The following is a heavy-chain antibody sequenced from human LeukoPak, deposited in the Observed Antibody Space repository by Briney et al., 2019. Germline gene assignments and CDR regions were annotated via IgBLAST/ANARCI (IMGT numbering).Heavy chain of an antibody. J-gene: IGHJ3*02. D-gene: IGHD6-13*01. CDR3: AREKAAADDAFDI. Sequence: ASVKVSCKASGYTFTGYYMHWVRQAPGQGLERMGWINPNSGGTNYAQKFQGRVTMTRDTSISTAYMELSRLRSDDTAVYYCAREKAAADDAFDIWGQGTMVTVSS. CDR1: GYTFTGYY. CDR2: INPNSGGT. V-gene: IGHV1-2*02.